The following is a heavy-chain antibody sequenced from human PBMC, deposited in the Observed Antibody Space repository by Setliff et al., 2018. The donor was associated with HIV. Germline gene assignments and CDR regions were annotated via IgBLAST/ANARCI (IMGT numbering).Heavy chain of an antibody. CDR2: IYYPGST. CDR3: ARSSGSYWMNAFDI. Sequence: SETLSLTCAVSGYSISSGYYWGWIRQPPGKGLEWIGYIYYPGSTNYNPSLRSRVTISLDTSKNQFSLNLSSVTAADTAVYYCARSSGSYWMNAFDIWGQGTMVTVSS. D-gene: IGHD1-26*01. V-gene: IGHV4-38-2*01. J-gene: IGHJ3*02. CDR1: GYSISSGYY.